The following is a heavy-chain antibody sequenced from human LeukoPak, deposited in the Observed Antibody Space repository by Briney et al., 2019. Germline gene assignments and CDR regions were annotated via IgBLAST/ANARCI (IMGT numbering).Heavy chain of an antibody. CDR3: AVTPSYSPYYFDY. CDR1: GFTFSSYA. J-gene: IGHJ4*02. CDR2: ISGSGGST. V-gene: IGHV3-23*01. D-gene: IGHD4-11*01. Sequence: GGSLRLSCAASGFTFSSYAMSCVRQAPGKGLEWVSAISGSGGSTYYADSVKGRFTISRDNSKNTLYLQMNSLRAEDTAVYYCAVTPSYSPYYFDYWGQGTLVTVSS.